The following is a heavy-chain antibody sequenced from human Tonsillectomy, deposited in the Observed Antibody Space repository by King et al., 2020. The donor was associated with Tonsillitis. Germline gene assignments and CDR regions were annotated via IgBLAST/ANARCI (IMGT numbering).Heavy chain of an antibody. CDR1: GFTFSRYE. CDR2: ISSSGSII. D-gene: IGHD3-10*01. V-gene: IGHV3-48*03. Sequence: VQLVESGGGLVQPGGSLRLSCAASGFTFSRYEMNWVRQAPGKGREWVSYISSSGSIIQYADSVKGRFTISRDNAKNSLYLQMNSLRAEDTAVYYCAGYYGSGSYLDYWGQGTLVTVSS. CDR3: AGYYGSGSYLDY. J-gene: IGHJ4*02.